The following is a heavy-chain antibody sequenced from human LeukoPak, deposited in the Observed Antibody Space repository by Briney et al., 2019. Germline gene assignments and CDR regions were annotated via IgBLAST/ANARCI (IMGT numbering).Heavy chain of an antibody. J-gene: IGHJ4*02. CDR1: GGFISSYY. CDR2: IYYSGST. D-gene: IGHD2-21*02. V-gene: IGHV4-59*01. Sequence: PSETLSLTCTVSGGFISSYYWSWIRQPPGKGLEWIGYIYYSGSTNYNPSLKSRVTISVDTSKNQFSLKLSSVTAADTAVYYCARVETMVTAIIEYYFDYWGQGTLVTVSS. CDR3: ARVETMVTAIIEYYFDY.